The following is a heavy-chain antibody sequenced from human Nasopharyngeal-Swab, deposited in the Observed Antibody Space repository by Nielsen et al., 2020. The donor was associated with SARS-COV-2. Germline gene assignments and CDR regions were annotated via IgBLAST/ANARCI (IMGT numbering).Heavy chain of an antibody. CDR1: GYTFTSYA. CDR2: INTNTGNP. V-gene: IGHV7-4-1*02. Sequence: ASAKVSCKASGYTFTSYAMNWVRQAPGQGLEWMGWINTNTGNPTYAQGFTGRFVFSLDTSASTAYLQISSLKAEDTAVYYCARDTRSSWYYYYGMDVWGQGTTVTVSS. J-gene: IGHJ6*02. CDR3: ARDTRSSWYYYYGMDV. D-gene: IGHD6-13*01.